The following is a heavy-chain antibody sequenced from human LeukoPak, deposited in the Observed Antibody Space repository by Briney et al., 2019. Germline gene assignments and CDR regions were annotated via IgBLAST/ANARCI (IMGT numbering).Heavy chain of an antibody. CDR2: ISGSGGST. Sequence: GGSLRLSCAASGFTFSSYAMSWVGQAPGKGLEWVSAISGSGGSTYYADSVKGRFTISRDNSKNTLYLQMNSLRAEDTAVYYCAKDARPLYSGSYYYYYYYMDVWGKGTTVTVSS. CDR3: AKDARPLYSGSYYYYYYYMDV. D-gene: IGHD1-26*01. J-gene: IGHJ6*03. CDR1: GFTFSSYA. V-gene: IGHV3-23*01.